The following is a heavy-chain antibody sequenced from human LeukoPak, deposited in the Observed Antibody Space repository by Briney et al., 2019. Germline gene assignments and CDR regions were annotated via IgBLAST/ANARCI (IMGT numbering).Heavy chain of an antibody. CDR3: ARSHYDFWSGYVQGGFDY. V-gene: IGHV4-39*07. D-gene: IGHD3-3*01. CDR1: GGSIGSSSYY. CDR2: IYYSGST. Sequence: SETLSLTCTVSGGSIGSSSYYWGWIRQPPGKGLEWIGSIYYSGSTYYNPSLKSRVTISVDTSKNQFSLKLSSVTAADTAVYYCARSHYDFWSGYVQGGFDYWGQGTLVTVSS. J-gene: IGHJ4*02.